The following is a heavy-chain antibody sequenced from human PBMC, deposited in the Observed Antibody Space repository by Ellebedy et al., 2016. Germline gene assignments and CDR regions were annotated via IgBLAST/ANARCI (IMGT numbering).Heavy chain of an antibody. CDR2: ISANGDNT. CDR3: RPGHYSGS. Sequence: GGSLRLXCAVSGIQSSNFFMSWVRQAPGKGLEWVSTISANGDNTYLADSVKGRFIISRDNSENTLYLQMNGLTADDTAVYYCRPGHYSGSWGQGSLVTVSS. V-gene: IGHV3-23*01. J-gene: IGHJ4*02. CDR1: GIQSSNFF.